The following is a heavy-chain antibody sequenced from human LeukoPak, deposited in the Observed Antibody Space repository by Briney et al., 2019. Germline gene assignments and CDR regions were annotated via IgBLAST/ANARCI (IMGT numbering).Heavy chain of an antibody. D-gene: IGHD5-18*01. Sequence: GGSLRLSCAASGFPFRRHAMSWVRQAPGKGLEWVSSIFTDGHNTYNADSVKGRFTISRDNSENMLYLQMNSLRAEDTAVYYCARIYVDTAMVLFDYWGQGTLVTVSS. CDR3: ARIYVDTAMVLFDY. CDR2: IFTDGHNT. CDR1: GFPFRRHA. V-gene: IGHV3-23*05. J-gene: IGHJ4*02.